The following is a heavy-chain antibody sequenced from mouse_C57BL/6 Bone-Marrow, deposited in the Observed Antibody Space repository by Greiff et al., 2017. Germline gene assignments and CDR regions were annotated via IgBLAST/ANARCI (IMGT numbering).Heavy chain of an antibody. CDR1: GYTFTSYW. V-gene: IGHV1-53*01. D-gene: IGHD1-1*01. CDR2: INPSNGGT. CDR3: ALPPTVGGYFDV. Sequence: QVQLQQPGTERVKPGASVTLSCKASGYTFTSYWMHWVKQRPGQGLEWIGNINPSNGGTNYNEKFKSKATLTVDKSSSTAYMQLSSLTSEYSAVYYCALPPTVGGYFDVWGTGTTVTVSS. J-gene: IGHJ1*03.